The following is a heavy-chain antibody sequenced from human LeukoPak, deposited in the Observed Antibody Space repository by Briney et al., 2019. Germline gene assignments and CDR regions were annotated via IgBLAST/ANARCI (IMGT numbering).Heavy chain of an antibody. J-gene: IGHJ5*02. CDR3: ARDWGTTGTTGWFDP. CDR1: GGTFSSYA. CDR2: IIPIFGTA. V-gene: IGHV1-69*06. Sequence: ASVKVSCKASGGTFSSYAISWVRQAPGQGLEWMGGIIPIFGTANYAQKFQGRVTITADKSTSTAYMELSSLRSEDTAVYYCARDWGTTGTTGWFDPWGQGTLVTVPS. D-gene: IGHD1-1*01.